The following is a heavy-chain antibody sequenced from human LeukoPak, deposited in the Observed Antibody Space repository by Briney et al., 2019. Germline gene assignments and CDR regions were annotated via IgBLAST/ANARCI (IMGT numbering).Heavy chain of an antibody. Sequence: ASVKVSCKASGGTFSSYAISWVRRAPGQGLEWMGGIIPIFGTANCAQKFQGRVTITADESTSTAYMELNSLRSEDTALYYCATSSGSYDSSGYYRGKYYYYYYYMDVWGNGTTVTISS. D-gene: IGHD3-22*01. CDR3: ATSSGSYDSSGYYRGKYYYYYYYMDV. CDR1: GGTFSSYA. J-gene: IGHJ6*03. CDR2: IIPIFGTA. V-gene: IGHV1-69*13.